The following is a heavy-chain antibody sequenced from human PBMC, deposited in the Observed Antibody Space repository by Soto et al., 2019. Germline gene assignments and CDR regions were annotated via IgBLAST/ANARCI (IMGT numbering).Heavy chain of an antibody. CDR2: IYSDGTT. V-gene: IGHV3-53*01. D-gene: IGHD3-9*01. CDR1: GFTVGSTY. Sequence: GGSLRLSCVASGFTVGSTYMSWVRQAPGKGLEWVSVIYSDGTTYYADSVKGRFTISRENSKNTLYLHMNSLRAEDTAVYYCARSTYYDILTGSYYYYAMDVWGQGTTVTVSS. J-gene: IGHJ6*02. CDR3: ARSTYYDILTGSYYYYAMDV.